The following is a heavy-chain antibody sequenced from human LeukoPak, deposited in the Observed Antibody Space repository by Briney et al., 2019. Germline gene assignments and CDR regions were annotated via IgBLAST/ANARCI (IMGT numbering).Heavy chain of an antibody. Sequence: PGGSLRLSCSASGFTFSNYAMHWVRQAPEKGLQPLSAIGSNGGTTYYADSVKGRFTISRDNSKNTLYLQMSSLRAEDTAVYYCVKGFQGYCSSISCSGYWGQGTLVIVSS. J-gene: IGHJ4*02. CDR3: VKGFQGYCSSISCSGY. CDR2: IGSNGGTT. D-gene: IGHD2-2*01. V-gene: IGHV3-64D*06. CDR1: GFTFSNYA.